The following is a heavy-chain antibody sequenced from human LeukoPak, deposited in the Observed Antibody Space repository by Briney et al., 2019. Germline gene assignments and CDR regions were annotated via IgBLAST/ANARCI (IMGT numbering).Heavy chain of an antibody. CDR2: IYYSGST. V-gene: IGHV4-61*01. Sequence: SETLSLTCAVSGGSISSSNWWSWIRQPPGKGLEWIGYIYYSGSTNYNPSLKSRVTISVDTSKNQFSLKLSSVTAADTAVYYCARGYSSGWYSSFTFDIWGQGTMVTVSS. D-gene: IGHD6-19*01. J-gene: IGHJ3*02. CDR1: GGSISSSNW. CDR3: ARGYSSGWYSSFTFDI.